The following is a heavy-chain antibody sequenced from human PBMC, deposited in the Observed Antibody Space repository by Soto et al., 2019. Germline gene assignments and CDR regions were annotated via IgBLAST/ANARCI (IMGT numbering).Heavy chain of an antibody. CDR1: GGSISSGGYY. CDR2: IYYSGST. J-gene: IGHJ6*02. Sequence: QVQLQESGPGLVKPSQTLSLTCTVSGGSISSGGYYWSWIRQHPGKALEWTGYIYYSGSTYYNPSLKSRVTISVDASKTQFSLKLSSVTAADTAVYYCARDLSYGDSESYGMDVWGQGTTVTVSS. D-gene: IGHD4-17*01. V-gene: IGHV4-31*03. CDR3: ARDLSYGDSESYGMDV.